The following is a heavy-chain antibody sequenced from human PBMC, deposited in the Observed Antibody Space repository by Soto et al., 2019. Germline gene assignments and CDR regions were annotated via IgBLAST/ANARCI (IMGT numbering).Heavy chain of an antibody. CDR2: ISGRGGSS. CDR1: GFSFSSYA. V-gene: IGHV3-23*01. CDR3: AKGSIEYSASVDY. D-gene: IGHD1-26*01. Sequence: EVQLLESGGGLIQPGGSLRLSCSASGFSFSSYAMMWVRQAPGKGLEWVSVISGRGGSSYFADSSKGRFNISRGNSKNMLYLEMSSLRAEDTAIYFCAKGSIEYSASVDYWGQGTLVIVSS. J-gene: IGHJ4*02.